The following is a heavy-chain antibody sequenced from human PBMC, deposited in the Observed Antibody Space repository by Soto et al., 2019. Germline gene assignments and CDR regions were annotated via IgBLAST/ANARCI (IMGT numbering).Heavy chain of an antibody. D-gene: IGHD3-10*01. J-gene: IGHJ6*02. V-gene: IGHV4-59*01. CDR2: IYYSGST. Sequence: PSETLSLTCTVSGGSISSYYWSWIRQPPGKGLEWIGYIYYSGSTNYNPSLKSRVTISVDTSKNQFSLKLSSVTAADTAVYYCARNYYGSGSYFPNYYYGMDVWGQGTTVTVSS. CDR3: ARNYYGSGSYFPNYYYGMDV. CDR1: GGSISSYY.